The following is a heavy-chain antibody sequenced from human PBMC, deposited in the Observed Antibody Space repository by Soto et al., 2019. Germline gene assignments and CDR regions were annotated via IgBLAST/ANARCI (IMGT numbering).Heavy chain of an antibody. CDR3: AKDSASSGIIYGMDV. D-gene: IGHD1-26*01. V-gene: IGHV3-23*01. CDR1: GFTFSSYA. J-gene: IGHJ6*02. CDR2: ISGSGGST. Sequence: GGSLRLSCAASGFTFSSYAMSWVRQAPGKGLEWVSAISGSGGSTYYADSVKGRFTISRDNSKNTLYLQMNSLRAEDTAVYYCAKDSASSGIIYGMDVWGQGTTVTVSS.